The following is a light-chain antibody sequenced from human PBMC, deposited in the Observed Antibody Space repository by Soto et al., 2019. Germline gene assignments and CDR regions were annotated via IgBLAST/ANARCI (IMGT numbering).Light chain of an antibody. CDR1: QSVNSY. CDR2: DAS. Sequence: EIVLTQSPATLSLSPGERATLSCRASQSVNSYLAWYQQKPGQAPRLLIFDASHRATGIPARFSGSGSGTDFTLTISSLEPEDFALYYCQQRSNWSLSFGGWTKVEI. CDR3: QQRSNWSLS. J-gene: IGKJ4*01. V-gene: IGKV3-11*01.